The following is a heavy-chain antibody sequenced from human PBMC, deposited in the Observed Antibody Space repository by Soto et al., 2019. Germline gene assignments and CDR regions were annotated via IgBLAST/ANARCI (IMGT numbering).Heavy chain of an antibody. J-gene: IGHJ4*02. CDR2: IYHSGST. Sequence: QLQLQESGSGLVKPSQTLSLTCAVSGGSISSGGSSWSWIRQPPGKGLEWIGYIYHSGSTYYNPSLKSRVTISVDRAKNQVSLKLGSVTAADTAVYYCARAGDSSGPVALGYWGQGTLVTVSS. CDR1: GGSISSGGSS. CDR3: ARAGDSSGPVALGY. D-gene: IGHD6-19*01. V-gene: IGHV4-30-2*01.